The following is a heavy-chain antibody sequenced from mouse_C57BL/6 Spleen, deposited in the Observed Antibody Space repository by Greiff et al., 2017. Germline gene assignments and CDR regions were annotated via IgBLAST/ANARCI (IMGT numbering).Heavy chain of an antibody. CDR2: INPSDGGT. D-gene: IGHD1-1*01. V-gene: IGHV1-53*01. CDR3: AACITTVVATADY. CDR1: GYTFTSYW. Sequence: QVQLQQSGTDLVKPGASVKLSCKASGYTFTSYWMHWVKQRPGQGLEWIGNINPSDGGTNYNEKFKSKATLTVDKSSSTAYMQLSSLTSEDSAVYYCAACITTVVATADYWGQGTTLTVSS. J-gene: IGHJ2*01.